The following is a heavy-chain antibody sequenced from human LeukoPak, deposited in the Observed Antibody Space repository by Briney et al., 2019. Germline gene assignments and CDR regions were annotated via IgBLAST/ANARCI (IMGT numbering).Heavy chain of an antibody. Sequence: GGSVRLSCAASGFTFTDYWMSWVRQALGKGLEWVAFIRKRGIETNYVDSVKGRFTITRDNARNSLFLQMNSLRAEDTAVYYCAREDGYCSGGNCYSYFVSWGQGTLVTVSS. CDR3: AREDGYCSGGNCYSYFVS. J-gene: IGHJ4*02. V-gene: IGHV3-7*01. CDR1: GFTFTDYW. D-gene: IGHD2-15*01. CDR2: IRKRGIET.